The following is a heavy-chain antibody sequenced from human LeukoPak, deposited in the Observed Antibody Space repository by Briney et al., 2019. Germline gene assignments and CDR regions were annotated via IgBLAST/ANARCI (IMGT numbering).Heavy chain of an antibody. D-gene: IGHD3-10*01. CDR3: ARDRGVRIRDYFDY. J-gene: IGHJ4*02. CDR1: GFTFSSYS. Sequence: GGSLRLSCAASGFTFSSYSMNWVRQAPGKGLEWVSSISSSSSYIYYADSVKGRFTISRDNAKNSLYLQMNSLRAEDTAVYYCARDRGVRIRDYFDYWGQGTLVTVPS. CDR2: ISSSSSYI. V-gene: IGHV3-21*01.